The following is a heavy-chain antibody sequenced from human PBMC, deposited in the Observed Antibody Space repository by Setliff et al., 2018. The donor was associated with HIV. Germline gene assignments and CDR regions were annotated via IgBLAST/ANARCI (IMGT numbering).Heavy chain of an antibody. D-gene: IGHD2-15*01. CDR1: GYNFASHW. Sequence: GASLKISCRGSGYNFASHWIAWVRQMPGKGLEWMGIVYPDDSDSRYSPSFQGQVTISADKSVSTAYLQWSSLMASDTAMYYCARQAVDCSGGTCYSTSAFDYWGQGTLVTVSS. V-gene: IGHV5-51*01. CDR3: ARQAVDCSGGTCYSTSAFDY. CDR2: VYPDDSDS. J-gene: IGHJ4*02.